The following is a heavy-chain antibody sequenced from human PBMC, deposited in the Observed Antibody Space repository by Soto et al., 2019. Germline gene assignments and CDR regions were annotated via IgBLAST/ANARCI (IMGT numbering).Heavy chain of an antibody. CDR2: IRWNSGSI. Sequence: EVQLVESGGGLVQPGRSLRLSCAASGFTFDDYAMHWVRQAPGKGLEWVSGIRWNSGSIGYADAVKGRFTISRDNAKNSLYLQMNSLRAEDTALYYCAKVRGTYCTSTSGYFDYWGQGTLVTVSS. V-gene: IGHV3-9*01. CDR1: GFTFDDYA. CDR3: AKVRGTYCTSTSGYFDY. D-gene: IGHD2-2*01. J-gene: IGHJ4*02.